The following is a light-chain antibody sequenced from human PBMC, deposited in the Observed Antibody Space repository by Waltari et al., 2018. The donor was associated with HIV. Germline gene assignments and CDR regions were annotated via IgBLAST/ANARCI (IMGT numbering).Light chain of an antibody. V-gene: IGLV3-1*01. Sequence: SYELTQPPSVSVSPGQTASITCSGDKLGDKYACWYQLKPGQSPVLVIYHDIQRPSGIPERFSGSNSGNTATLTISGTQAMDEADYYCQAWDSSTVVFGGGTKLTVL. CDR1: KLGDKY. CDR2: HDI. J-gene: IGLJ2*01. CDR3: QAWDSSTVV.